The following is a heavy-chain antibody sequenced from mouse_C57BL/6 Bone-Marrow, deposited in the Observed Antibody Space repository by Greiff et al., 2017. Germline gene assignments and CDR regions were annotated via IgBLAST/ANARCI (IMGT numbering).Heavy chain of an antibody. V-gene: IGHV5-17*01. Sequence: EVHLVESGGGLVKPGGSLKLSCAASGFTFSDYGMHWVRQAPEKGLKWVAYISSGSSTIYSPDTVKGRFTIASANAKNTLFLQMTGLRSEDTAMYYCARGDYSYDGAWFAYWGQGTLVTVSA. CDR3: ARGDYSYDGAWFAY. CDR1: GFTFSDYG. D-gene: IGHD2-12*01. J-gene: IGHJ3*01. CDR2: ISSGSSTI.